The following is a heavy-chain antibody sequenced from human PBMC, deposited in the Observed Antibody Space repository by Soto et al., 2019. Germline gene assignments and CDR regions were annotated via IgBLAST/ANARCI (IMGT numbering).Heavy chain of an antibody. CDR2: IKQDGSEE. V-gene: IGHV3-7*01. J-gene: IGHJ3*02. D-gene: IGHD2-21*01. CDR1: GFTFSSDW. CDR3: AREVTENIVVVMAIDAVDI. Sequence: EVQLVESGGGLVQPGGSLRLSCAASGFTFSSDWMSWVRQAPGKGLEWVANIKQDGSEEYYVDSVKGRFTISRDNAKNSLYLQMNTLRAEEPAVYYWAREVTENIVVVMAIDAVDILGQGTMVTVSS.